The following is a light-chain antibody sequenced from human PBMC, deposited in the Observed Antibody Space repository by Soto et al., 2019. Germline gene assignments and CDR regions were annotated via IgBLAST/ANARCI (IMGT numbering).Light chain of an antibody. CDR2: GAS. Sequence: EMTQSPATPALARGERVTLSYRASESVSTNFAWYQQKAGKAPRLLIYGASTTATGIPARLSGSGSGTEFTLTIRSLQSEDFAVYYCQQYSIWRTFGQGTQLEI. J-gene: IGKJ1*01. V-gene: IGKV3-15*01. CDR1: ESVSTN. CDR3: QQYSIWRT.